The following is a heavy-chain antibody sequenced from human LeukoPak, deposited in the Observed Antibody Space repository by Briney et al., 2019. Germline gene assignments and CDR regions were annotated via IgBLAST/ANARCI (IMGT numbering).Heavy chain of an antibody. J-gene: IGHJ3*02. Sequence: GGSLRLSCAASGFTFSSYGMHWVRQAPGKGLEWVAFIRYDGSNKYYADSVKGRFTISRDNSKNTLYLQMNSLRAEDTAVYYCAGCSSTSCTYAFDIWGQGTMVTVSS. CDR3: AGCSSTSCTYAFDI. V-gene: IGHV3-30*02. CDR1: GFTFSSYG. D-gene: IGHD2-2*01. CDR2: IRYDGSNK.